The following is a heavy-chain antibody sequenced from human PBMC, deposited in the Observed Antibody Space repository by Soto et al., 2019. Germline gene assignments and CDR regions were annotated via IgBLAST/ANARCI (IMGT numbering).Heavy chain of an antibody. CDR3: ARDKLAYGGNDAFDI. CDR2: IIPIFGTA. D-gene: IGHD4-17*01. Sequence: SVKVSCKASGGTFSSYAISWVRQAPGQGLEWMGGIIPIFGTANYAQKFQGRVTITADESTSTAYMELSSLRSEDTAVYYCARDKLAYGGNDAFDIWGQGTMVTVSS. V-gene: IGHV1-69*13. J-gene: IGHJ3*02. CDR1: GGTFSSYA.